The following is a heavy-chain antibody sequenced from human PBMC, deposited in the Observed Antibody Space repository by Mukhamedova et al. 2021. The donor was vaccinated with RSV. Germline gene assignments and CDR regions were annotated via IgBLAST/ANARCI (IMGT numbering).Heavy chain of an antibody. CDR3: ARGQPTVTNQTFDY. J-gene: IGHJ4*02. D-gene: IGHD4-11*01. Sequence: GKGLEWIAYILYSGSTNYNPSLRSRVSISVDTPKNQFSLTLNSVTAADTAVYYRARGQPTVTNQTFDYWGPGTLVTVSS. V-gene: IGHV4-59*13. CDR2: ILYSGST.